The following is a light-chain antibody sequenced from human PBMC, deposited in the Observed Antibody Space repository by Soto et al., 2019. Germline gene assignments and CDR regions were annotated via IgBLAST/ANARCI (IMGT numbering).Light chain of an antibody. CDR3: QQYSNWPT. J-gene: IGKJ5*01. Sequence: EIVMTQSPATLSVSTGERATLLCRASQSVSRNLAWYQQRPGQAPRLLISSASTRATAIAARFSGSGSGREFTLTISSLQSEDSALYYCQQYSNWPTFGQGTRLEIK. CDR2: SAS. V-gene: IGKV3-15*01. CDR1: QSVSRN.